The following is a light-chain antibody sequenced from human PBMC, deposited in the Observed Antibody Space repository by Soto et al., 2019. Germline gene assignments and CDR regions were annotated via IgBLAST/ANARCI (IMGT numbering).Light chain of an antibody. V-gene: IGKV2-28*01. CDR3: MQALQTPRT. CDR2: LRS. Sequence: DIVLTQSPLSLPVTPGEPASISCRSSQSLLHSNGYNYLDWYLQKPGQSPQLLIYLRSNRASGVPDRFSGSGSGTDFTLKISRVEAEDVGVYYCMQALQTPRTFGQGTKVEIK. J-gene: IGKJ1*01. CDR1: QSLLHSNGYNY.